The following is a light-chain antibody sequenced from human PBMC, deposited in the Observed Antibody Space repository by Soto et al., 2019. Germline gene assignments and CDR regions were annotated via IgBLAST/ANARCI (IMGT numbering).Light chain of an antibody. CDR1: QSISSW. CDR2: GAS. Sequence: DIQMTQSPSTLSASVGDRVIITCRASQSISSWLAWYQQKPGKAPKLLIYGASSLDSGVPSRFSGSGSGPEIPLTLSSLPPDDFATYYCQHYDGYSALTFGGGTKVEIK. V-gene: IGKV1-5*03. CDR3: QHYDGYSALT. J-gene: IGKJ4*01.